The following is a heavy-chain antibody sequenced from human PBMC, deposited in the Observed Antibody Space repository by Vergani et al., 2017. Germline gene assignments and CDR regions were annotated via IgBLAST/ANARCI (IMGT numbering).Heavy chain of an antibody. CDR2: ISGPGLST. Sequence: EVHLLESGGGLVQSGGSLRLSCAASGFTFSNSAVSWVRQAPGRGLAWVSSISGPGLSTYYADSVKGRFSISRDNSKNTLFLHMNSLRPEDTAVYFCYTDYHDYWGQGTLVTVSS. CDR3: YTDYHDY. CDR1: GFTFSNSA. D-gene: IGHD2-2*02. V-gene: IGHV3-23*01. J-gene: IGHJ4*02.